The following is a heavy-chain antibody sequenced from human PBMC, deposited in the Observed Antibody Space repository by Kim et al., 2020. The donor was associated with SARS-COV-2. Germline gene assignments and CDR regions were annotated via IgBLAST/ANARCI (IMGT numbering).Heavy chain of an antibody. CDR1: GFTFSSYW. D-gene: IGHD3-22*01. J-gene: IGHJ6*02. CDR3: AREDYDSMYDYYGMDV. CDR2: INSDGSST. Sequence: GGSLRLSCAASGFTFSSYWMHWVRQAPGKGLVWVSRINSDGSSTSYADSVKGRFTISRDNAKNTLYLQMNSLRAEDTAVYYCAREDYDSMYDYYGMDVWGQGTTVTVSS. V-gene: IGHV3-74*01.